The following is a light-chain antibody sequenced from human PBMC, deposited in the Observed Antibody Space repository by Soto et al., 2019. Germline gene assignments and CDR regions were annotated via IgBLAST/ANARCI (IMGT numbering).Light chain of an antibody. V-gene: IGLV2-23*01. Sequence: QSALTQPSSVSGSPGPSITISCTGASSDVGSYKFVSWYQQHPVKAPKLRIYEGSKRPSGVSSRFSGSKSGNTASLSISGLQAEDEADYYCCSYAGSSTLVFGGGTKLTVL. CDR2: EGS. CDR3: CSYAGSSTLV. CDR1: SSDVGSYKF. J-gene: IGLJ2*01.